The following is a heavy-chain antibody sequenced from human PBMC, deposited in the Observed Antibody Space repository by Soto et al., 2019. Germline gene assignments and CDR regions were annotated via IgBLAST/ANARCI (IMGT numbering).Heavy chain of an antibody. Sequence: ASVKVSCKAPGATFTSYYLNWVRQVPGQGLEWMGVINPHGGSTKYAQKFQGRITMTRDTSRSTVYMELSSLRSDDTAIYYCARSSGGNFGIIIEGSNWFDPWGQGTLVTVSS. D-gene: IGHD3-3*01. V-gene: IGHV1-46*01. CDR1: GATFTSYY. CDR2: INPHGGST. CDR3: ARSSGGNFGIIIEGSNWFDP. J-gene: IGHJ5*02.